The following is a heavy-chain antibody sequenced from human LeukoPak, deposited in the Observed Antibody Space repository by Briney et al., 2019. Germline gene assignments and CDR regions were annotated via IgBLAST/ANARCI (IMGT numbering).Heavy chain of an antibody. D-gene: IGHD3-10*01. Sequence: GGSLRLSCAASGFTFSSYAMSWVRQAPGKGLEWVSYISSSSSTIYYADSVKGRFTISRDNAKNSLYLQMNSLRAEDTAVYYCATLPVYYGSGSYGDYWGQGTLVTVSS. CDR3: ATLPVYYGSGSYGDY. CDR2: ISSSSSTI. J-gene: IGHJ4*02. CDR1: GFTFSSYA. V-gene: IGHV3-48*04.